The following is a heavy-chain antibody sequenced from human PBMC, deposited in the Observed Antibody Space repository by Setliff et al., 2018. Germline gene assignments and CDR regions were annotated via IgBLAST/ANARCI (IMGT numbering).Heavy chain of an antibody. CDR2: VFVSGST. Sequence: NPSETLSLTCIVSGESIDSVATGNHYWNWLRRPAGKGLEWIGRVFVSGSTNYNPSLKSRVTMSVDTSKNQFSLKLTSVTAADTAMYYCARDTSSDWAAWFDPWSQGILVTVSS. CDR1: GESIDSVATGNHY. J-gene: IGHJ5*02. CDR3: ARDTSSDWAAWFDP. V-gene: IGHV4-61*10. D-gene: IGHD6-19*01.